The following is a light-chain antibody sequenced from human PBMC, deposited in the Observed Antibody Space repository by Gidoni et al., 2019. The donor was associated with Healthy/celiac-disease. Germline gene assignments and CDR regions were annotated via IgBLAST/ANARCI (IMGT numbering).Light chain of an antibody. V-gene: IGKV1-33*01. J-gene: IGKJ4*01. CDR1: QDISNY. Sequence: DIQMTQSPSSLSASVGDRVTITCQASQDISNYLNWYQQKPGKAPKLLIYDASNLETGVPSRFSGSGSGTDFTFTISSLRPEDIATYYCQQYDAFXGXTKVEIK. CDR3: QQYDA. CDR2: DAS.